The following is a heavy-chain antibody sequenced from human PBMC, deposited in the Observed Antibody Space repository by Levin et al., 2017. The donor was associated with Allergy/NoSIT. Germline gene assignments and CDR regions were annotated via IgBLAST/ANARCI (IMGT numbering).Heavy chain of an antibody. V-gene: IGHV3-33*01. CDR2: IWYDGSNK. Sequence: LSLTCAASGFTFSSYGMHWVRQAPGKGLEWVAVIWYDGSNKYYADSVKGRFTISRDNSKNTLYLQMNSLRAEDTAVYYCARTGWHKSSSWYIYYYYYMDVWGKGTTVTVSS. CDR3: ARTGWHKSSSWYIYYYYYMDV. J-gene: IGHJ6*03. CDR1: GFTFSSYG. D-gene: IGHD6-13*01.